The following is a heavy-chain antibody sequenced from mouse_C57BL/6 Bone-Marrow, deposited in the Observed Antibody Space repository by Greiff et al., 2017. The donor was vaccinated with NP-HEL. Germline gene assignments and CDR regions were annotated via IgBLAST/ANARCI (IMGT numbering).Heavy chain of an antibody. Sequence: VQGVESGAELARPGASVKLSCKASGYTFTSYGISWVKQRTGQGLEWIGEIYPRSGNTYYNEKFKGKATLTADKSSSTAYMELRSLTSEDSAVYFCARWEGLPWYVDVWGTGTTVTVSS. CDR1: GYTFTSYG. D-gene: IGHD2-2*01. V-gene: IGHV1-81*01. CDR2: IYPRSGNT. J-gene: IGHJ1*03. CDR3: ARWEGLPWYVDV.